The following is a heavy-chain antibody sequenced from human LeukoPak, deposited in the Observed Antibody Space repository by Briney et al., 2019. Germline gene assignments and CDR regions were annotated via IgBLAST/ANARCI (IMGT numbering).Heavy chain of an antibody. J-gene: IGHJ3*02. D-gene: IGHD6-13*01. CDR3: ARPDEQQLVRDAFDI. Sequence: GGSLRLSCAASGFTFSSYSMNWVRQAPGKGLEWVSSISSSSSYIYYADSVKGRFTISRDNAKNSLYLQMNSLRAEDTAVYYCARPDEQQLVRDAFDIWGHGTMVTVSS. V-gene: IGHV3-21*01. CDR2: ISSSSSYI. CDR1: GFTFSSYS.